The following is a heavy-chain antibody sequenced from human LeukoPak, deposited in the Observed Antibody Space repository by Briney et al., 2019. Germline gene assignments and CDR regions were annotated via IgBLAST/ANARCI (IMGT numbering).Heavy chain of an antibody. V-gene: IGHV1-2*02. CDR2: INPNSGGT. Sequence: ASVKVSCKASGYTFTGYYMHWVRQAPGQGLEWMGWINPNSGGTNYAQKFQGRVTTTRATSISTAYMAMSSLRSDDTAVFYCARGSRYHDWLSPLDSWGQGTLVTVSS. D-gene: IGHD3-9*01. CDR3: ARGSRYHDWLSPLDS. CDR1: GYTFTGYY. J-gene: IGHJ4*02.